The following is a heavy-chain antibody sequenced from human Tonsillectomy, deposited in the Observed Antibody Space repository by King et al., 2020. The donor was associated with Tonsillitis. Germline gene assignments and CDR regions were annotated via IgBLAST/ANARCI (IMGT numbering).Heavy chain of an antibody. CDR3: ARGTVNYYDSSGYFHY. D-gene: IGHD3-22*01. J-gene: IGHJ4*02. CDR2: INHGGGT. V-gene: IGHV4-34*01. CDR1: GGSFSGYY. Sequence: VQLQQWGAGLLKPSETLSLPCAVYGGSFSGYYWSWIRQPPGKGLEWIGEINHGGGTNYNPSPKSRVTKSVDTSKNQFSLKLSSVTAADTAVYYCARGTVNYYDSSGYFHYWGQGTLVTVSS.